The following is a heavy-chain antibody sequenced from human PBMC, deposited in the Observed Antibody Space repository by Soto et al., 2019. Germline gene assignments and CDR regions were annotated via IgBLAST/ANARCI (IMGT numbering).Heavy chain of an antibody. J-gene: IGHJ3*02. CDR3: ARATYYYDSSGYYPDAFDI. CDR2: ISAYNGNT. D-gene: IGHD3-22*01. CDR1: GYTFTSYG. Sequence: GAAVKVSCKASGYTFTSYGISWVRQAPGQGLEWMGWISAYNGNTNYAQKLQGRVTMTTDTSTSTAYMELRSLRSGDTAVYYCARATYYYDSSGYYPDAFDIWGQGTMVTVSS. V-gene: IGHV1-18*04.